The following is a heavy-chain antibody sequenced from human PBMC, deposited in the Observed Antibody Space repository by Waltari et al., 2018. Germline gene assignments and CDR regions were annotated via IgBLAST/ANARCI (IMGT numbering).Heavy chain of an antibody. CDR3: ARRPGYYDYVWGSYRPGGYYFDY. J-gene: IGHJ4*02. CDR1: GGSFSGYY. D-gene: IGHD3-16*02. Sequence: QVQLQQWGAGLLKPSETLSLTCAVYGGSFSGYYWSWIRQPPGKGLEWFGEINHIGSTNYNPSLKSRVTISVDTSKNQFSLKLSSVTAADTAVYYCARRPGYYDYVWGSYRPGGYYFDYWGQGTLVTVSS. CDR2: INHIGST. V-gene: IGHV4-34*01.